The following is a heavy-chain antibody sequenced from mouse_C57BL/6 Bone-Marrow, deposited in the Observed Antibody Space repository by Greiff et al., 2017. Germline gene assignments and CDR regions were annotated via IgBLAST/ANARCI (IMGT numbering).Heavy chain of an antibody. CDR3: ALRENY. D-gene: IGHD2-12*01. CDR2: ISDGGSYT. Sequence: DVKLVESGGGLVKPGGSLKLSCAASGFTFSSYAMSWVRQTPEQRLEWVATISDGGSYTYYPDNVKGRFTISRDNAKNNLYLQMSHLKAEDTAMYYCALRENYWGQGTTLTVSS. V-gene: IGHV5-4*03. CDR1: GFTFSSYA. J-gene: IGHJ2*01.